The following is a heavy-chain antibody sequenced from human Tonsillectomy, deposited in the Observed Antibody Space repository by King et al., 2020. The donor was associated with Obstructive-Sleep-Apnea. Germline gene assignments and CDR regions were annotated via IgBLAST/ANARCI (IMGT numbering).Heavy chain of an antibody. J-gene: IGHJ4*02. CDR1: GFTFSYYS. CDR2: ISSSSSYI. V-gene: IGHV3-21*01. CDR3: ARENYDSSGYYQYYLDY. Sequence: VQLVESGGGLVKPGVSLRLSCAASGFTFSYYSMNWVRQAPGKGLEWVSSISSSSSYIYYADSVKGRFTISRDSAKKSLYLQMNSLRAEDTAVYYCARENYDSSGYYQYYLDYWGQGTLVTVSS. D-gene: IGHD3-22*01.